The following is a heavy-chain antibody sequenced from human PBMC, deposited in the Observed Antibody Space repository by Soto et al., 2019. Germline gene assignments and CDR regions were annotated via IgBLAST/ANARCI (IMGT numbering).Heavy chain of an antibody. J-gene: IGHJ6*02. Sequence: GESLKISCKGSGYSFTSYWIGWVRQMPGKGLEWMGIIYPGDPDTRYSPSFQGQVTISADKSISTAYLQWSSLKASDTAMYYCARLNGDYDYVWGSYRLYYYYGMDVWGQGTTVTVSS. D-gene: IGHD3-16*02. CDR1: GYSFTSYW. CDR3: ARLNGDYDYVWGSYRLYYYYGMDV. V-gene: IGHV5-51*01. CDR2: IYPGDPDT.